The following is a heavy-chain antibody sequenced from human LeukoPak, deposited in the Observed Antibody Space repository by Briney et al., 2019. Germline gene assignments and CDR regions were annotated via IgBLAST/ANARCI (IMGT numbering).Heavy chain of an antibody. D-gene: IGHD6-25*01. Sequence: PSETLSLTCTVSGGSISSSNYYCGWIRQPPGEGLEWIGSSYYSGSTYYNPSLESRVTISGDTSKNQFSLKLSSVTAADTAVYYCARDCGCPGSHPLGCGWFDPWGQGILVTVSS. CDR2: SYYSGST. CDR3: ARDCGCPGSHPLGCGWFDP. V-gene: IGHV4-39*02. J-gene: IGHJ5*02. CDR1: GGSISSSNYY.